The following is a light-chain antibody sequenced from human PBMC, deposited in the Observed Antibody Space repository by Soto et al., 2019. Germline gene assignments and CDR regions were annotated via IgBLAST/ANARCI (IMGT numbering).Light chain of an antibody. V-gene: IGKV1-27*01. J-gene: IGKJ1*01. CDR2: AAS. CDR1: QGIIDY. Sequence: DIQMTQSPASLSASVGDRVTITCRASQGIIDYVAWYQQKPGQAPNLLIYAASTLRSGVPPRFSGSGAGTDFTLTISSLQPEDVATYYCQKYDSVPQTFGPGTRVEI. CDR3: QKYDSVPQT.